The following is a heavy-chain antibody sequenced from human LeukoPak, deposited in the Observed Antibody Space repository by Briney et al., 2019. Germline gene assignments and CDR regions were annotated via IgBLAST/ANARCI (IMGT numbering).Heavy chain of an antibody. J-gene: IGHJ3*02. V-gene: IGHV1-18*01. CDR2: ISSYNGNT. CDR3: SRGSSITMIVVHESSAFDI. D-gene: IGHD3-22*01. Sequence: ASAKVSCKASGYTFTSYGISWVRQAPGQGLEWMGWISSYNGNTTYAQQLQDRVTMTTDTSTSTAYKEQRSLRSADKTGYYCSRGSSITMIVVHESSAFDIWGQGTMVTVSS. CDR1: GYTFTSYG.